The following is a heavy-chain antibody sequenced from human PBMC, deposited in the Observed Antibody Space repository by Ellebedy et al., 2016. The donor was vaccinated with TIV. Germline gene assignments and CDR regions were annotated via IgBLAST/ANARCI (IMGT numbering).Heavy chain of an antibody. CDR1: GGSFSGYY. CDR3: ARGGFGELLDY. J-gene: IGHJ4*02. CDR2: INHSGST. Sequence: SETLSLTCAVYGGSFSGYYWSWIRQPPGKGLEWIGEINHSGSTNYNPSLKSRVTISVDTSKNQFSLKLSSVTAADTAVYYCARGGFGELLDYWGQGTLVTVSS. D-gene: IGHD3-10*01. V-gene: IGHV4-34*01.